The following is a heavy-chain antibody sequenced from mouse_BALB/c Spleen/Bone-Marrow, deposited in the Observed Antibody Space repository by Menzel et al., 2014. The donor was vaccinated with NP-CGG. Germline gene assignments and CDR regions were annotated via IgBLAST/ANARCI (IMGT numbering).Heavy chain of an antibody. J-gene: IGHJ3*01. D-gene: IGHD2-4*01. CDR1: GFSLSTSGMG. V-gene: IGHV8-8*01. CDR2: IWWDDDK. CDR3: ARIYYDTGFAY. Sequence: QVTLKECGPGILQPSQTLSLTCSFSGFSLSTSGMGVGWIRQPSGKGLEWLAHIWWDDDKRSNPALKSRLTISKDTSSNQVFLKSASVDTADTATYYCARIYYDTGFAYRGPRTLVTVSA.